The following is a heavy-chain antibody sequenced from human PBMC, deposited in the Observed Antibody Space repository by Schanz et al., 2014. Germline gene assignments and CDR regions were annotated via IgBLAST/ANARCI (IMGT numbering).Heavy chain of an antibody. D-gene: IGHD5-12*01. CDR3: ARGPLGTSP. CDR1: GGTFNSYT. CDR2: ITSILGIP. Sequence: QVQLVQSGAEAQKPRPSMTASCKPSGGTFNSYTINWVRQAPGQGLEWMGRITSILGIPNYAQKFQGRVTFTADKSTSAAYMELSSLKAEDTAVYYCARGPLGTSPWGQGTLVAVSA. V-gene: IGHV1-69*02. J-gene: IGHJ5*02.